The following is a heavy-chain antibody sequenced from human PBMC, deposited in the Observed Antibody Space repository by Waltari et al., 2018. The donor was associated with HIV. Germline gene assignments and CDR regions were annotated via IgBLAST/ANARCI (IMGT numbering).Heavy chain of an antibody. CDR1: GFTFSSYW. V-gene: IGHV3-74*01. CDR3: ARGGHCSGISCYTGDYSYGLDV. Sequence: EVQLVESGGGLVQPGGSLRLSCAASGFTFSSYWIHWVRQAPGKGLVWVSRINTDGSSTSYADSVKGRFTISRDNAKNTLYLQMSSLRAEDTAVYYCARGGHCSGISCYTGDYSYGLDVWGQGTTVTVSS. J-gene: IGHJ6*02. D-gene: IGHD2-2*02. CDR2: INTDGSST.